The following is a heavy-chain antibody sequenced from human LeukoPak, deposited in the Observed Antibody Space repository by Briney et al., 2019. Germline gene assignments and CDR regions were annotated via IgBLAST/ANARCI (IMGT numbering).Heavy chain of an antibody. CDR1: GGAISSYY. J-gene: IGHJ3*02. Sequence: PQTLSLTRSVSGGAISSYYRRWIWQPPRKGQEYIGYIYYSGSTDYNPSPKSRVTISVDTSNQFSLMLTSVAAADTAVYYCARRSLAARRAFDIWGQGTMVTVSS. CDR3: ARRSLAARRAFDI. V-gene: IGHV4-59*08. D-gene: IGHD6-6*01. CDR2: IYYSGST.